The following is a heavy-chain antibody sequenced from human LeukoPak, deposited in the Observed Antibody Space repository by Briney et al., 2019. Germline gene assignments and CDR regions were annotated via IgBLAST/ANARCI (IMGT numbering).Heavy chain of an antibody. CDR1: GGSISSDDYY. V-gene: IGHV4-30-4*01. CDR2: IYYSGST. Sequence: SETLSLTCTVSGGSISSDDYYWSWIRQPPGKGLEWIGYIYYSGSTYYNPSLKSRVTISVDTSKNQFSLKLSSVTAADTAVYYCASSSSWYYWFDPWGQGTLVTVSS. D-gene: IGHD6-13*01. CDR3: ASSSSWYYWFDP. J-gene: IGHJ5*02.